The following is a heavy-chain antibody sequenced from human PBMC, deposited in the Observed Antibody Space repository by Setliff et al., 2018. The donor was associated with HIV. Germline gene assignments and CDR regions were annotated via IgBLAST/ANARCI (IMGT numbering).Heavy chain of an antibody. V-gene: IGHV1-2*06. D-gene: IGHD2-21*01. CDR3: ALSHLAYCGGDCYSRDYYYYMDV. J-gene: IGHJ6*03. Sequence: ASVKVSCKASGYTFTAYYMHWLRQAPGQGLEWMGRINPGSGGTNYAQKFQGRVTMTRETSITTAYMELSRLRSDDTAVYYCALSHLAYCGGDCYSRDYYYYMDVWGKGTTVTVSS. CDR2: INPGSGGT. CDR1: GYTFTAYY.